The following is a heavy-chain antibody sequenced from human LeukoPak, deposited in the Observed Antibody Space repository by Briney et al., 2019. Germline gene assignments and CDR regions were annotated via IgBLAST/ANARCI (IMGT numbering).Heavy chain of an antibody. V-gene: IGHV3-74*03. CDR3: ARDRYCTTSSCSDY. CDR1: GFSFSSYW. D-gene: IGHD2-2*01. Sequence: PGGSLRLSCAASGFSFSSYWMHWVRQAPGKGLVWVARIKTDGSSTTYADSVKGRFTISRDNAKNTLYLQMNSLRVEDTAVYYCARDRYCTTSSCSDYWGQGTLVTVSS. J-gene: IGHJ4*02. CDR2: IKTDGSST.